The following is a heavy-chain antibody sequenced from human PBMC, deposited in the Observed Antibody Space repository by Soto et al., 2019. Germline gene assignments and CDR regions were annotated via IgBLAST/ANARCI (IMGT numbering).Heavy chain of an antibody. V-gene: IGHV4-38-2*02. CDR3: AREGGRDYDFWRGYYAQYYFDY. D-gene: IGHD3-3*01. CDR2: IYHSGST. J-gene: IGHJ4*02. Sequence: SETLSLTCAVSGYSISSGYYWGWIRQPPGKGLEWIGSIYHSGSTYYNPSLKSRVTISVDTSKNQFSLKLSSVTAADTAVYYCAREGGRDYDFWRGYYAQYYFDYWGQGTLVTVSS. CDR1: GYSISSGYY.